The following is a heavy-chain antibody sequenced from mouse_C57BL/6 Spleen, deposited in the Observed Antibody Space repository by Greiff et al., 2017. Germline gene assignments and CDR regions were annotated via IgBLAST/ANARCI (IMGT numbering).Heavy chain of an antibody. CDR1: GFTFSSYT. CDR2: ISGGGGNT. CDR3: AGGYYGSSYVGYYAMDY. D-gene: IGHD1-1*01. Sequence: EVMLVESGGGLVKPGGSLKLSCAASGFTFSSYTMSWVRQTPEKRLEWVATISGGGGNTYYPASVKGRFTISRDNAKNTLYLQMSSLRSEDTALYYCAGGYYGSSYVGYYAMDYWGQGTSVTVSS. V-gene: IGHV5-9*01. J-gene: IGHJ4*01.